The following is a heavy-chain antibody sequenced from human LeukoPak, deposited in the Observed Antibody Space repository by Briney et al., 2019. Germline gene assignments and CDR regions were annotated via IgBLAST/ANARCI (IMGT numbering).Heavy chain of an antibody. J-gene: IGHJ3*02. Sequence: PGGSLRLSCAASGFTFSSYWMHWVRQAPGKGLVWVSRINIDGSSTSYADSVKGRFTISRDNAKNTLYLQVNSLRAEETAVYYCARLIRSSNAFDIWGQGTMVTVSS. CDR2: INIDGSST. CDR1: GFTFSSYW. CDR3: ARLIRSSNAFDI. V-gene: IGHV3-74*01. D-gene: IGHD2-8*01.